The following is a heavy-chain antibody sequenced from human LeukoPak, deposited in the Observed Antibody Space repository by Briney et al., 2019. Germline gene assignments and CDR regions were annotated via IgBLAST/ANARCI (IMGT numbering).Heavy chain of an antibody. CDR3: YLNDFYDSSGYYSAY. CDR1: GYTFTSYG. Sequence: ASVKVSCKASGYTFTSYGISWVRQAPGQGLEWMGWMNPNSGNTGYAQKFQGRVTMTRNTSISTAYMELSSLRSEDTAVYYCYLNDFYDSSGYYSAYWGQGTLVTVSS. V-gene: IGHV1-8*02. CDR2: MNPNSGNT. D-gene: IGHD3-22*01. J-gene: IGHJ4*02.